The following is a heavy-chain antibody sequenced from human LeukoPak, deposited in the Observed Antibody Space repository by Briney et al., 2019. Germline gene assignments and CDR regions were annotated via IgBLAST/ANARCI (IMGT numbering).Heavy chain of an antibody. J-gene: IGHJ4*02. CDR3: ASRNYGSGSHTSD. CDR2: IKPDGSDT. CDR1: GFTFTTHW. V-gene: IGHV3-74*01. Sequence: GRSLRLSCGASGFTFTTHWIHWVRQAPGKGLVWVSRIKPDGSDTNYADSVKGRFTISRDNAKNTVYLQMNSLRAEDTAVYYCASRNYGSGSHTSDWGQGTLVTVSS. D-gene: IGHD3-10*01.